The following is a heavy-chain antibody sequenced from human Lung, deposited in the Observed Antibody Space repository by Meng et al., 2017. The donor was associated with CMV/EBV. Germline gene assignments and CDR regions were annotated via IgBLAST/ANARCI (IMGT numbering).Heavy chain of an antibody. CDR2: ISSSSSYI. Sequence: GGSXRLXCAASGFTFSSYSMNWVRQAPGKGLEWVSSISSSSSYIYYADSVKGRFTISRDNAKNSLYLQMNSLRAEDTAVYYCARDPSGSYDYWGQGTLVTVSS. J-gene: IGHJ4*02. V-gene: IGHV3-21*01. CDR3: ARDPSGSYDY. D-gene: IGHD1-26*01. CDR1: GFTFSSYS.